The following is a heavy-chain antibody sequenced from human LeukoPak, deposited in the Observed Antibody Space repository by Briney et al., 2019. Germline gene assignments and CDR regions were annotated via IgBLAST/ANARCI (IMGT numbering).Heavy chain of an antibody. Sequence: GASVKVSCKASGYTFTSYGISWVRQAPGQGLEWMAWISAYNGDTYYAQKVQGRVTVTTDTSTSTAYMELRSLRYDDTAVYYCAREHDIKVRYYNGMEVWGQGTTVTVSS. CDR3: AREHDIKVRYYNGMEV. D-gene: IGHD3-22*01. J-gene: IGHJ6*02. CDR1: GYTFTSYG. CDR2: ISAYNGDT. V-gene: IGHV1-18*01.